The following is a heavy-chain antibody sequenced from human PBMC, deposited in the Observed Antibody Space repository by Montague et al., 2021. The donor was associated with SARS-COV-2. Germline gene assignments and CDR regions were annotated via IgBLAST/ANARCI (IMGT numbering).Heavy chain of an antibody. CDR3: TRGEGWYQP. V-gene: IGHV4-4*09. CDR2: ILNNGTA. Sequence: SETLSLTCSVSGSSLRGNCWCWVWNPPGQRKEWMGYILNNGTATXSLALTRRLTMSVDMSRNQYSLELRSVTVTDTAYYYCTRGEGWYQPWGQGTLVTVSS. CDR1: GSSLRGNC. J-gene: IGHJ5*02.